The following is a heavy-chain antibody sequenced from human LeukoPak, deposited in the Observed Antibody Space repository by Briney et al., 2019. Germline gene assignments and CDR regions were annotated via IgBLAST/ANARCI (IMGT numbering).Heavy chain of an antibody. CDR2: INHSGST. CDR1: GGSFSGYY. J-gene: IGHJ4*02. D-gene: IGHD5-24*01. V-gene: IGHV4-34*01. Sequence: SSETLSLTCAVYGGSFSGYYWSWIRQPPGKGLEWIGEINHSGSTNYNPTLKSRVTISVDTSKNQFSLKLSSVTAADTAVYYCARGERGSDYWGQGTLITVSS. CDR3: ARGERGSDY.